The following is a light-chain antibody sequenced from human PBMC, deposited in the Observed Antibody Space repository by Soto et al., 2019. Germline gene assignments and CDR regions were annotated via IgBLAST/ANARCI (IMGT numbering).Light chain of an antibody. Sequence: QSVLTQPPSVSGAPGQRVTISCTGSSSNIGAGYDVHWYQQLPGTAPKPLFCGNSNRPSGVPDRFSGSKSGTSASLAITGLQAEDEADYYCQSYDSSLSGYVFGTGTKLTVL. V-gene: IGLV1-40*01. CDR1: SSNIGAGYD. CDR2: GNS. CDR3: QSYDSSLSGYV. J-gene: IGLJ1*01.